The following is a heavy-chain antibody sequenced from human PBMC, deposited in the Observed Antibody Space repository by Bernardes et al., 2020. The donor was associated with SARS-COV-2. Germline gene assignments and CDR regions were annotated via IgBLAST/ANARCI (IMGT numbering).Heavy chain of an antibody. CDR1: GFTFSSYG. V-gene: IGHV3-30*18. J-gene: IGHJ4*02. CDR3: AKNVEGRLLWFGELPYYFDY. D-gene: IGHD3-10*01. Sequence: GSLRLSCAASGFTFSSYGMHWVRQAPGKGLEWVAVISYDGSNKYYADSVKGRFTISRDNSKNTLYLQMNSLRAEDTAVYYCAKNVEGRLLWFGELPYYFDYWGQGTLVTVSS. CDR2: ISYDGSNK.